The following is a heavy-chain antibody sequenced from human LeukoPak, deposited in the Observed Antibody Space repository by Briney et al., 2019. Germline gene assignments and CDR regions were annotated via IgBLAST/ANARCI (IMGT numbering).Heavy chain of an antibody. CDR2: ISTSATYI. CDR1: GFTVSSNY. Sequence: PGGSLRLSCAPSGFTVSSNYMSWVRQAPGKGLEWVSSISTSATYIYYADSVKGRFTISRDDAKHSLYLQMNSLRAEDTAVYYCARGGDNWYYFDYWGQGTLVTVSS. D-gene: IGHD1-20*01. CDR3: ARGGDNWYYFDY. V-gene: IGHV3-21*01. J-gene: IGHJ4*02.